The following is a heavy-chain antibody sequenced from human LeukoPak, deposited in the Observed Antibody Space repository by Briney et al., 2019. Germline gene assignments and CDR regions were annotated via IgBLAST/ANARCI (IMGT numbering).Heavy chain of an antibody. D-gene: IGHD3-22*01. V-gene: IGHV4-34*01. J-gene: IGHJ4*02. Sequence: SETLSLTCAVYGGSFSGYYWSWIRQPPGKGLEWLGEINHSGSTNYNPSLKSRVTISVDTSKNQFSLKLSSVTAADTAVYYCATKPAHSSGYLDFDYWGQGTLVTVSS. CDR3: ATKPAHSSGYLDFDY. CDR1: GGSFSGYY. CDR2: INHSGST.